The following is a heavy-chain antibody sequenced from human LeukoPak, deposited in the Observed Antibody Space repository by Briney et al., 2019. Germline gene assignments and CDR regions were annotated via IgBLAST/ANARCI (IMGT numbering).Heavy chain of an antibody. CDR3: GRGFGSGYDYPTYLYGMDL. D-gene: IGHD5-12*01. J-gene: IGHJ6*02. Sequence: PSETLSLTCTVSGGSISSGTYYWSWIRQPPGKGLEWIGYIYSSGSTNYNPSLKSRVTISVDTSKNQFSLRVSSVTAADTAVYYCGRGFGSGYDYPTYLYGMDLWGQGTTVTVSS. CDR2: IYSSGST. CDR1: GGSISSGTYY. V-gene: IGHV4-61*01.